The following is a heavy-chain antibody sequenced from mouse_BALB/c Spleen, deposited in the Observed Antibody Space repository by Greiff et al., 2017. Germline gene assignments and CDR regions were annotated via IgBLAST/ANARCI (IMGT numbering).Heavy chain of an antibody. CDR2: IYPSDSYT. J-gene: IGHJ1*01. Sequence: QVQLQQPGAELVRPGASVKLSCKASGYTFTSYWINWVKQRPGQGLEWIGNIYPSDSYTNYNQKFKDKATLTVDKSSSTAYMQLSSPTSEDSAVYYWTSDPRYFDVWGAGTTVTVSS. V-gene: IGHV1-69*02. CDR3: TSDPRYFDV. CDR1: GYTFTSYW.